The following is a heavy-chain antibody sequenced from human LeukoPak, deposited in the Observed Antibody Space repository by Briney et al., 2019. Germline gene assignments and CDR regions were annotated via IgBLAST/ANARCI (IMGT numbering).Heavy chain of an antibody. V-gene: IGHV1-2*02. D-gene: IGHD3-10*01. CDR3: ARVHGSGSSVDY. Sequence: ASVKVSCKASGYTFTGYYMHWVRQAPGQGLEWMGWINPNSGGTNYAQKFQGRVTMTRDTSISTAYMELSRLRSDDTAVYYCARVHGSGSSVDYWGQGTLVTVSS. CDR2: INPNSGGT. CDR1: GYTFTGYY. J-gene: IGHJ4*02.